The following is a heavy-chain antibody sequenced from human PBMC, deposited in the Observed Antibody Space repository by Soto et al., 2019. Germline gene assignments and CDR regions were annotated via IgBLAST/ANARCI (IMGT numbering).Heavy chain of an antibody. D-gene: IGHD3-10*01. CDR2: INHSGST. Sequence: QVQLQQWGAGLLKPSETLSLTCAVYGGSFSGYYWSWIRQPPGKGLEWIGEINHSGSTNYNPSLTSRVTISVDTSKNQFSLKLSSVTAADTAVYYCARRSRLLWFGEKGGDYWGQGTLVTVSS. V-gene: IGHV4-34*01. J-gene: IGHJ4*02. CDR3: ARRSRLLWFGEKGGDY. CDR1: GGSFSGYY.